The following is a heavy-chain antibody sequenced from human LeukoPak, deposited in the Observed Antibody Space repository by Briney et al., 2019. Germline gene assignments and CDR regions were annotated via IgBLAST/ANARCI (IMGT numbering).Heavy chain of an antibody. J-gene: IGHJ4*02. D-gene: IGHD2-21*01. CDR3: ATSSGGD. CDR2: FDPEDGET. CDR1: GYTLTELS. V-gene: IGHV1-24*01. Sequence: ASVKVSCKVSGYTLTELSIYWVRQAPGKGLEWMGGFDPEDGETIYGQKFQGWVTMTEDTSTDTAYMELSSLRSEDTAVYYCATSSGGDWGQGTLVTVSS.